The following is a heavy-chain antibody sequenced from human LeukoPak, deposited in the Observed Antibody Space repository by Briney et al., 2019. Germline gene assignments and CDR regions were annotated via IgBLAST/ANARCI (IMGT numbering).Heavy chain of an antibody. D-gene: IGHD4-11*01. CDR1: GFTFSSYG. CDR3: ARSKRSNYPYYFDY. CDR2: IWYDGSNK. J-gene: IGHJ4*02. Sequence: GGSLRLSCAASGFTFSSYGMHWVRQAPGKGLEWVAVIWYDGSNKYYADSVKGRFTISRDNSKNTLYLQMNSLRAEDTAVYYCARSKRSNYPYYFDYWGQGTLVTVSS. V-gene: IGHV3-33*01.